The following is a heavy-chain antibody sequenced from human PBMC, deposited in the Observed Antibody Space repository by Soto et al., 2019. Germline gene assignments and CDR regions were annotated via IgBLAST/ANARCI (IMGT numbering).Heavy chain of an antibody. Sequence: SETLSLTCTVSGGSISSGGYYWSWIRQHPGKGLEWIGYIYNSGSTYYNPSLKSRVTISVDTSKNQFSLKLSSVTAADTAVYYFASTVVVVAAAPRAEYFQHWGQGTLVTVSS. CDR2: IYNSGST. D-gene: IGHD2-15*01. CDR3: ASTVVVVAAAPRAEYFQH. J-gene: IGHJ1*01. V-gene: IGHV4-31*03. CDR1: GGSISSGGYY.